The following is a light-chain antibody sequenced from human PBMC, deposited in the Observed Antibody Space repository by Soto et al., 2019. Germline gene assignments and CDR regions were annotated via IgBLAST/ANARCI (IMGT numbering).Light chain of an antibody. CDR2: YNN. Sequence: QSVLTQPPSASGTAAQVVTISCSGGDSNIGSNSVYWYQHLPRMAPKLLIYYNNQRPSGVPDRFSGSRSGTSASLAIVGLRSEDEAVYYCAAWDASLSACVFGNGTKVTVL. CDR1: DSNIGSNS. V-gene: IGLV1-47*02. J-gene: IGLJ1*01. CDR3: AAWDASLSACV.